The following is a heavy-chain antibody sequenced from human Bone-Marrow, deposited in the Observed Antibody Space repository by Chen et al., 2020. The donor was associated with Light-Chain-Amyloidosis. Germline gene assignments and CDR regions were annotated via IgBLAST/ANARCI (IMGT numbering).Heavy chain of an antibody. CDR3: AKDPLHSSSGAFDI. Sequence: EVQLVESGGGLVQPGRSLRLSCAASGFTFDDYAMHWVRQAPGKGLEWVSGISWNSGSIGYADSVKGRFTIPRDNAKNSLYLQMNSLRAEDMALYYCAKDPLHSSSGAFDIWGQGTMVTVSS. CDR2: ISWNSGSI. J-gene: IGHJ3*02. CDR1: GFTFDDYA. D-gene: IGHD6-6*01. V-gene: IGHV3-9*03.